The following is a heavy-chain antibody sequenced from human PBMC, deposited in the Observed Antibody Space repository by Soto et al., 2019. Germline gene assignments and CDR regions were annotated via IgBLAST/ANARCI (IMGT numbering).Heavy chain of an antibody. CDR3: ASQAERIAPAGTQVDY. CDR1: GGSFSGYY. D-gene: IGHD6-13*01. J-gene: IGHJ4*02. Sequence: QVQLQQWGAGLLKPSETLSLTCAVYGGSFSGYYWSWIRQPPGKGLEWIGEINHRGRTNYNPSLKRRVTIPVDAPKQHFSLQLSSVTAADTAVYYCASQAERIAPAGTQVDYLGQGTLVTESS. V-gene: IGHV4-34*01. CDR2: INHRGRT.